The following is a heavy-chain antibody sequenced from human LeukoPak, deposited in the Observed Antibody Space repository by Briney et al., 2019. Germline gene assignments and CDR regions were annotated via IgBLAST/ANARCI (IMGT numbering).Heavy chain of an antibody. J-gene: IGHJ4*02. D-gene: IGHD3-10*01. Sequence: PSETLSLTCTVSGGSISSSSYYWGWIRQPPGKGLEWIGSIYYSGSTYYNPSLKSRVTISVDTSKNQFSLKLSSVTAADTAVYYCARRYYGSGSYLPFDYWGQGTLVNVSS. CDR3: ARRYYGSGSYLPFDY. CDR1: GGSISSSSYY. V-gene: IGHV4-39*01. CDR2: IYYSGST.